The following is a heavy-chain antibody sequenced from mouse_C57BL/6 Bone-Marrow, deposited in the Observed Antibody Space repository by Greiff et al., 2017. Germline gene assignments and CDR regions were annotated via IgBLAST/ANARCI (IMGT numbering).Heavy chain of an antibody. Sequence: QVQLQQSGPGLVQPSQSLSITCTVSGFSLTSYGVHWVRQPPGKGLEWLGAIWSGGSTDSNAAFITRLSISKDNSKSQGFFKMNSLQADDAAIYYCAKGGDPAWFAYWGQGTLVTVSA. CDR1: GFSLTSYG. V-gene: IGHV2-4*01. CDR3: AKGGDPAWFAY. CDR2: IWSGGST. J-gene: IGHJ3*01.